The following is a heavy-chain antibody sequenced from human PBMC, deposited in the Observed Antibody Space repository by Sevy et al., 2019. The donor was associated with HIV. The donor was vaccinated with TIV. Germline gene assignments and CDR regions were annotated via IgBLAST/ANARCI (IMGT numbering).Heavy chain of an antibody. Sequence: GGSLRLSCAGSGFTFSSYWMSWVRQAPGKGLEWVANINQDGSGKNYVDSVKGRFTISRDNAKNSQYLQMNSLRAEDTAVYYCARDPFSKADYWGQGTLVTVSS. CDR2: INQDGSGK. V-gene: IGHV3-7*01. D-gene: IGHD4-4*01. CDR3: ARDPFSKADY. CDR1: GFTFSSYW. J-gene: IGHJ4*02.